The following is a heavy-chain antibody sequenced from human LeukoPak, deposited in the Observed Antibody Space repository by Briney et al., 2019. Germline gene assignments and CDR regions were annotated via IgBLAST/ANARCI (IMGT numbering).Heavy chain of an antibody. Sequence: GRSLRLSCAASGFTFSSYSMNWVRQAPGKGLEWVSFISSSSSYIHYADSVKGRFTISRDNAKNSLYLQMNSLRAEDTTVYYCARVVDTPMVLYGAFDIWGQGTMVTVSS. J-gene: IGHJ3*02. CDR1: GFTFSSYS. V-gene: IGHV3-21*01. CDR3: ARVVDTPMVLYGAFDI. CDR2: ISSSSSYI. D-gene: IGHD5-18*01.